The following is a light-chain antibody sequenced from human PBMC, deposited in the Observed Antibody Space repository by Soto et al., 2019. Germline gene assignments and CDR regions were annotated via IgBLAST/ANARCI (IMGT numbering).Light chain of an antibody. J-gene: IGLJ2*01. CDR2: EVS. CDR3: NSYTTSTSFIP. V-gene: IGLV2-14*01. CDR1: SSDIGNYDF. Sequence: QSVLTQPASVSGSPGQSITISCTGTSSDIGNYDFVSWYQQVPGTAPKAMIYEVSSRPSGVSNRFSGSKSGNTASLTISGLQAEDEAYYYCNSYTTSTSFIPFGGGTKLTVL.